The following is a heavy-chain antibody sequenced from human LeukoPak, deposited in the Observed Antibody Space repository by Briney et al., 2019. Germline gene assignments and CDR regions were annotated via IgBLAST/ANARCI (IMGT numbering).Heavy chain of an antibody. CDR1: GFTFNSYT. CDR2: IGSSSTYI. Sequence: GGSLRLSCAASGFTFNSYTMNWVRQAPGKGLEWVSCIGSSSTYIYYADSVKGRFTISRDNAKNSLYLQMNSLRAGDTAVYYCARDLYGAMRGYYYMDVWGKGTTVTVSS. V-gene: IGHV3-21*06. CDR3: ARDLYGAMRGYYYMDV. J-gene: IGHJ6*03. D-gene: IGHD4-17*01.